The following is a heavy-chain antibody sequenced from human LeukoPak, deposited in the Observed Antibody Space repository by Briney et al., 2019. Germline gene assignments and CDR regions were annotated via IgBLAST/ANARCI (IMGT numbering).Heavy chain of an antibody. D-gene: IGHD1-26*01. CDR3: ARGDLGATPFDY. CDR1: GYTFTSYD. J-gene: IGHJ4*02. Sequence: ASVKVSCKASGYTFTSYDINWVRQATGQGLEWMGWMSPNSGNTGYAQKFQGRVTITRNTSISTAYMELSSLRSEDTAVYYCARGDLGATPFDYWGQGTLVTVSS. V-gene: IGHV1-8*03. CDR2: MSPNSGNT.